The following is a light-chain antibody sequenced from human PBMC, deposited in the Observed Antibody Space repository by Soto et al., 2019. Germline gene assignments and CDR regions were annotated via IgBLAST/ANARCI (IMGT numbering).Light chain of an antibody. V-gene: IGLV2-23*01. Sequence: QSVLTQPASVSGSPGQSITISCTGVSGDVGNYNLVSWYQQHPAKAPKLIIYEDDKRPSGVSNRFSGSKSGDTASLTISGLQSEDEAAYYCCSYRGSRTVFGGGTQLTVL. CDR3: CSYRGSRTV. J-gene: IGLJ7*01. CDR2: EDD. CDR1: SGDVGNYNL.